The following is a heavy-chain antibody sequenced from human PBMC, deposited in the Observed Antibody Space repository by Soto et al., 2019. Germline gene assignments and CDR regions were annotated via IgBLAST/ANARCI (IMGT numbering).Heavy chain of an antibody. CDR3: ARGPRESGEWLLFDY. CDR1: GYTFSTYE. V-gene: IGHV1-8*01. Sequence: QVQLVQSGAEVKKPGASVKVSCKASGYTFSTYEINWVRRAAGQGLEWMGRMNPDNGNTGYAQKFQDRVTMTRNTSISTAYMELSSLRSDDTAVYYCARGPRESGEWLLFDYWGQGALVTVSS. J-gene: IGHJ4*02. CDR2: MNPDNGNT. D-gene: IGHD3-3*01.